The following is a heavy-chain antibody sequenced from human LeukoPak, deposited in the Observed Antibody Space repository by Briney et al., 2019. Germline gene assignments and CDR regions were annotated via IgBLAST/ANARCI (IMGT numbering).Heavy chain of an antibody. D-gene: IGHD3-10*01. CDR3: ARANYGSGYVFDY. Sequence: GGSLRLSCAASGFTFDDYAMHWVRQAPGKGLEWVSGISWNSGSIGYEDSVKGRFTISRDNAKNSLYLQMNSLRAEDTAVYYCARANYGSGYVFDYWGQGTLVTVSS. CDR1: GFTFDDYA. CDR2: ISWNSGSI. V-gene: IGHV3-9*01. J-gene: IGHJ4*02.